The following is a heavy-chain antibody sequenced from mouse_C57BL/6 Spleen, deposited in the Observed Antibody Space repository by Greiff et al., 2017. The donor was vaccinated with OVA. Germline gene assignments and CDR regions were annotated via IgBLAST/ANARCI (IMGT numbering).Heavy chain of an antibody. CDR2: IDPDDGET. CDR1: GCNITDYY. CDR3: ARKYPYGSRYCDV. J-gene: IGHJ1*03. D-gene: IGHD1-1*01. Sequence: VQLQQSGAELVKPGASVKLSCTASGCNITDYYMHWVKQRTGQGLEWIGRIDPDDGETKYAPKFQGKATMTVDTSSNTAYLQLSSLTSEDTAVYYCARKYPYGSRYCDVWGTGTTVTVSS. V-gene: IGHV14-2*01.